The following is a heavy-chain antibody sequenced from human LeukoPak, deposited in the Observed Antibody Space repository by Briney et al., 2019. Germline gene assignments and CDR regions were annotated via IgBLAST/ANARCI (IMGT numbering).Heavy chain of an antibody. CDR3: ARDRAVAGTADMDY. CDR1: GFTFSDYY. CDR2: ISSSSSYT. D-gene: IGHD6-19*01. V-gene: IGHV3-11*06. Sequence: SGGSLRLSCAACGFTFSDYYMSWIRQAPGKGLQWVSYISSSSSYTNYADSVKGRFTISRDNAKNSLYLQMNSLRAEDTAVYYCARDRAVAGTADMDYWGQGTLVTVSS. J-gene: IGHJ4*02.